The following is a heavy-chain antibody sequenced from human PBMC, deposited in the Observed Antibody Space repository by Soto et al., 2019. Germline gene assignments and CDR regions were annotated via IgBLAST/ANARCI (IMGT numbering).Heavy chain of an antibody. D-gene: IGHD2-15*01. CDR2: IIPILGIA. V-gene: IGHV1-69*02. J-gene: IGHJ6*03. CDR3: ASSVALPQVPIKAYYYYMDV. Sequence: GASVKVSCKASGGTFSSYTISWVRQAPGQGLEWMGRIIPILGIANYAQKFQGRVTITADKSTSTAYMELSSLRSEDTAVYYCASSVALPQVPIKAYYYYMDVWGKGTTVTVSS. CDR1: GGTFSSYT.